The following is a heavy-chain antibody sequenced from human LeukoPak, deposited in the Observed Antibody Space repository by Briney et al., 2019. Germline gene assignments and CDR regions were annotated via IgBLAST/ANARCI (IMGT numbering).Heavy chain of an antibody. V-gene: IGHV3-23*01. Sequence: GGSLRLSCVVSGFTFNRCWMSWVRQAPGKGLEWVSGISGSGGGTYFADSVKGRFTISRDNSKNTLYLQMNSLRAEDTAVFYCARANYAYVWGTYRYTHIDYWGQGTLVTVSS. D-gene: IGHD3-16*02. CDR2: ISGSGGGT. CDR3: ARANYAYVWGTYRYTHIDY. CDR1: GFTFNRCW. J-gene: IGHJ4*02.